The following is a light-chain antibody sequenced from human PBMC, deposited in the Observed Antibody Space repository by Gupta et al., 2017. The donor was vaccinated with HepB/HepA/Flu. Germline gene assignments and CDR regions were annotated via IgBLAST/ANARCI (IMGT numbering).Light chain of an antibody. CDR3: MIWHSAAWV. Sequence: QAVLTQPSSLSASPGASASLTCTLRSGINVGTYRIYWYQQKPGSPPQYLLRYKSDSDKQQGSGVPSRFSGSKDASANAGILLISGLHSEDEADYYCMIWHSAAWVFGGGNKLTVL. J-gene: IGLJ3*02. CDR2: YKSDSDK. CDR1: SGINVGTYR. V-gene: IGLV5-45*02.